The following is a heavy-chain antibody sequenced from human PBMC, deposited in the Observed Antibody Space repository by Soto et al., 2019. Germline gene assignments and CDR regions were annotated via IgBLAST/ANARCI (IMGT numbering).Heavy chain of an antibody. V-gene: IGHV3-30*18. D-gene: IGHD2-15*01. CDR1: GFTFINYG. CDR3: AKDFHGGVVVVAAEC. J-gene: IGHJ4*02. Sequence: QVQLVESGGGVVQPGRSLRLSCAASGFTFINYGMHWVRQAPGKGLEWVAVISSDGSNKYYADSVKGRFTISRDNPKNTRYLQMSSRRAEDTAGYDCAKDFHGGVVVVAAECWGQGTLVTVSS. CDR2: ISSDGSNK.